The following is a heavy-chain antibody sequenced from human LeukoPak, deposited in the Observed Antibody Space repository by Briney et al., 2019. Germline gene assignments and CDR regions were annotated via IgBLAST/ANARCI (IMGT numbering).Heavy chain of an antibody. J-gene: IGHJ4*02. CDR2: IETTADGETT. Sequence: GGSLRLSCAASGFTFSTFAMAWVRQAPGKGLEWVGLIETTADGETTDYAAPVKGRFTISRDDSKATLFLQMNSLKIEDTAVYYCTTAGLQPPADYWGQGTLVTVSS. V-gene: IGHV3-15*04. CDR3: TTAGLQPPADY. CDR1: GFTFSTFA.